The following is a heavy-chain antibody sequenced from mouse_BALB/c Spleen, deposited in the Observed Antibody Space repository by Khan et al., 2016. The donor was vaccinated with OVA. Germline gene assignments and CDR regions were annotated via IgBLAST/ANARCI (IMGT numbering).Heavy chain of an antibody. J-gene: IGHJ4*01. Sequence: QIQLVQSGPELQKPRAPVKISCEASGYTFTDYSMHWVKQAPGKGLKWMGWKNSETGAPTYAEDFKGRFAFSLETSASTAYLQITNLKTEDTATYFGARPDDYVSGLDFDPMDYWGQGTSVTAAS. CDR3: ARPDDYVSGLDFDPMDY. D-gene: IGHD1-1*01. CDR2: KNSETGAP. V-gene: IGHV9-2-1*01. CDR1: GYTFTDYS.